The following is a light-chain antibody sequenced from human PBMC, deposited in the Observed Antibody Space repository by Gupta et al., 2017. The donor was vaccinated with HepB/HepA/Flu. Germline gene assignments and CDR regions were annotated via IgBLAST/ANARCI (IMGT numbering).Light chain of an antibody. V-gene: IGLV2-14*03. Sequence: QAALTPPASASGSPGRSITISCTGTSSDIGAYNYVSCYQQHPGNAHKLMLYDVNNRPSGVSSRFSGSKSGNTASLTXSXLQAEDXADYYCSSYTGSNTVIFGGGTKLAVL. CDR3: SSYTGSNTVI. CDR1: SSDIGAYNY. CDR2: DVN. J-gene: IGLJ2*01.